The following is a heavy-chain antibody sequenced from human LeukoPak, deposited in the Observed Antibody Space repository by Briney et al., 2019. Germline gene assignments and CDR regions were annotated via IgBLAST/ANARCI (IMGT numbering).Heavy chain of an antibody. CDR3: ARDRPAGINY. CDR2: IYYSGST. J-gene: IGHJ4*02. Sequence: SETLSLTCTVSGGSISSYYWSWIRQPPGKGLEWIGYIYYSGSTNYNPSLKSRVTISVDMSKNQFSLKLSSVTAADTAVYYCARDRPAGINYWGQGTLVTVSS. CDR1: GGSISSYY. D-gene: IGHD2-2*02. V-gene: IGHV4-59*01.